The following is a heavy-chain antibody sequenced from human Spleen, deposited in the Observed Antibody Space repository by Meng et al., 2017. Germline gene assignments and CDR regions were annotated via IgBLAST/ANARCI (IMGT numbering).Heavy chain of an antibody. CDR2: INPNSGHT. CDR3: AREGAYWGLDLPLDY. D-gene: IGHD7-27*01. J-gene: IGHJ4*02. V-gene: IGHV1-8*02. CDR1: GYTFTGYY. Sequence: QVQLGQSGAEVKKPGASVKVPCKASGYTFTGYYMHWVRQAPGQGLEWMGRINPNSGHTGYAQKFQGGVTMTRNTSRRTAYMEVSSLRFEDTAVYYCAREGAYWGLDLPLDYWGQGTLVTVSS.